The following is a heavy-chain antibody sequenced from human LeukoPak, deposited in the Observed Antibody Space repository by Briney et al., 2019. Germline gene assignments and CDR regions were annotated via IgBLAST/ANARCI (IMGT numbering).Heavy chain of an antibody. Sequence: GGSLRLSCAASGLTLNNYALTWIRQAPGKGLEWVSSISGRGGNTYYADSVKGRFTISRDDSKNTLFLQTNSLRAEDTAVYYCATGYSASLRSPIDSWGQGTLVTVSS. CDR2: ISGRGGNT. CDR3: ATGYSASLRSPIDS. CDR1: GLTLNNYA. V-gene: IGHV3-23*01. J-gene: IGHJ5*01. D-gene: IGHD3-22*01.